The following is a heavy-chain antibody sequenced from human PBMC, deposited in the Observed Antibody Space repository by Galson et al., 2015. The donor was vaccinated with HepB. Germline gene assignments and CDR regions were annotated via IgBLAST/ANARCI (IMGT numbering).Heavy chain of an antibody. CDR3: VMDYGDYGEDYFDY. J-gene: IGHJ4*02. Sequence: SLRLSCAASGFTFSSYAMHWVRQAPGKGLEYVSAISSNGGSTYYADSVKGRFTISRDNSKNTLYLQMSSLRAEDTAVYYCVMDYGDYGEDYFDYWGQGTLVTVSS. V-gene: IGHV3-64D*06. CDR1: GFTFSSYA. CDR2: ISSNGGST. D-gene: IGHD4-17*01.